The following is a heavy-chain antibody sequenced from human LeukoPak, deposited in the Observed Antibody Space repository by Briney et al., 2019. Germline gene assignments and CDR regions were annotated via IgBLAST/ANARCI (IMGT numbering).Heavy chain of an antibody. CDR2: ISSSGNTI. D-gene: IGHD6-19*01. J-gene: IGHJ4*02. CDR3: ARVGGSGWVFDY. V-gene: IGHV3-11*01. Sequence: GGSLRLSCAASGFSFSDHLMSWIRQAPGKGLEWVSYISSSGNTIYYADSMKGRFTISRDNAKNSLYLQTDSLRAEDTAVYYCARVGGSGWVFDYWGQGTLVTVSS. CDR1: GFSFSDHL.